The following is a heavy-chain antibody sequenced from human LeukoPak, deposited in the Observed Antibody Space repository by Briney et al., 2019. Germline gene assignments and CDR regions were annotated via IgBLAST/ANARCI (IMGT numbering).Heavy chain of an antibody. J-gene: IGHJ4*02. V-gene: IGHV4-34*01. D-gene: IGHD5-24*01. CDR2: INHSGST. Sequence: PGGSLRLSCAASGFNFSSYEMNWIRQPPGKGLEWIGEINHSGSTNYNPSLKSRVTISVDTSKNQFSLKLSSVTAADTAVYYCARRDGYKGAFDYWGQGTLVTVSS. CDR3: ARRDGYKGAFDY. CDR1: GFNFSSYE.